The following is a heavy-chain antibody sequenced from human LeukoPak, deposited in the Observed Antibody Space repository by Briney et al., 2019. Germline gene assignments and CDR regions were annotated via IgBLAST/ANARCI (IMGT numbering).Heavy chain of an antibody. V-gene: IGHV3-30*03. CDR2: ISYDGSNK. D-gene: IGHD5-18*01. J-gene: IGHJ4*02. CDR3: ARGPGYSYGQTYFDY. CDR1: GFTFSSYG. Sequence: PGGSLRLSCAASGFTFSSYGMHWVRQAPGKGLEWVAVISYDGSNKYYADSVKGRFTISRDNSKNTLYLQMNSLRAEDTAVYYCARGPGYSYGQTYFDYWGQGTLVTVSS.